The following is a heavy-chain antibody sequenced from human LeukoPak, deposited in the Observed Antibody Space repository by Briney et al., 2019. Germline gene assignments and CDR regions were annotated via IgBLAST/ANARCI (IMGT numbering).Heavy chain of an antibody. J-gene: IGHJ3*02. V-gene: IGHV3-21*01. CDR1: GFTFSRYT. CDR2: ISSSSSHM. Sequence: PGGSLGLSCAASGFTFSRYTMNWVRQAPGKGLEWVSSISSSSSHMYYADSVKGRFTISRDNAKNSLDLQMNSLRAEDTAVYYCATPADAFDIWGQGTMVTVSS. CDR3: ATPADAFDI.